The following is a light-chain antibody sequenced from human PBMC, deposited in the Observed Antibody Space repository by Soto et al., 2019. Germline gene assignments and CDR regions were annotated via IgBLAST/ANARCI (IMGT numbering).Light chain of an antibody. CDR3: QTGGTGIV. CDR1: SGHSSFA. CDR2: VNSDGSH. Sequence: QLVLTQSPSASASLGASVKLTCTLSSGHSSFAIAWHQQQPGKGPRYLMKVNSDGSHNKGDGIPDRFSGSTSGAERYLTISSLQSDDEADYYCQTGGTGIVFGGGTKVTVL. V-gene: IGLV4-69*01. J-gene: IGLJ2*01.